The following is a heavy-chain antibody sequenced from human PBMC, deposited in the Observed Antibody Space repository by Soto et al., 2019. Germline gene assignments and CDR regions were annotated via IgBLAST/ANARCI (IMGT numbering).Heavy chain of an antibody. CDR1: GYTFASLD. D-gene: IGHD2-15*01. V-gene: IGHV1-8*02. CDR3: ARGVLQGVDY. CDR2: MSPGNGKT. Sequence: QVQLMQSGAEVQMPGALVKVACKASGYTFASLDINWVRQTTGQGLEWMGWMSPGNGKTGYSQKFQGRISMSRDTSLSTAYLELNSLRPEDTAVYYCARGVLQGVDYWGQGTLVTVSS. J-gene: IGHJ4*02.